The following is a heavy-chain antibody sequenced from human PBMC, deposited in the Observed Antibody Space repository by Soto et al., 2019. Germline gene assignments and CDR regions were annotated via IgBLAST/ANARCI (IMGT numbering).Heavy chain of an antibody. CDR2: IYHTGST. J-gene: IGHJ4*02. CDR1: GGSISSHY. V-gene: IGHV4-59*11. CDR3: ARARAAEYYFDY. Sequence: SETLSLTCTVSGGSISSHYWNWIRQPPGKGLEWIGYIYHTGSTNYNPSLKSRVTISVDKSKNQFSLKLSSVTAADTAVYYCARARAAEYYFDYWGQGTLVTVSS. D-gene: IGHD6-13*01.